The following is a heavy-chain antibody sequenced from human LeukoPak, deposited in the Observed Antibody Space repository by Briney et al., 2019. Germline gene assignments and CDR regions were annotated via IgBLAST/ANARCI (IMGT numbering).Heavy chain of an antibody. CDR3: AKYYYDSSGYYYDPIYFDY. D-gene: IGHD3-22*01. CDR1: GFTFSSYA. Sequence: SEGSLRLSCAASGFTFSSYAMSWVRQAPGKGLEWVSAISGSGGSTYYADSVKGRFTISRDNSKNTLYLQMNSLRAEDTAVYYCAKYYYDSSGYYYDPIYFDYWSQGTLVAVSS. V-gene: IGHV3-23*01. J-gene: IGHJ4*02. CDR2: ISGSGGST.